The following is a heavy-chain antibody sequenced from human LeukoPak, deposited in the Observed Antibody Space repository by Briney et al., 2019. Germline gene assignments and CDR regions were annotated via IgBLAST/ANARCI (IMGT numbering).Heavy chain of an antibody. J-gene: IGHJ5*02. CDR1: GGSISSGDYY. CDR3: ARDKSSAYCSGGSCYSGGVWFDP. Sequence: PSQTLSLTCTVSGGSISSGDYYWSWIRQPPGKGLEWIGYIYHSGSTYYNPSLKSRVTISVDRSKNQFSLKLSSVTAADTAVYYCARDKSSAYCSGGSCYSGGVWFDPWGQGTLVTVSS. D-gene: IGHD2-15*01. CDR2: IYHSGST. V-gene: IGHV4-30-2*01.